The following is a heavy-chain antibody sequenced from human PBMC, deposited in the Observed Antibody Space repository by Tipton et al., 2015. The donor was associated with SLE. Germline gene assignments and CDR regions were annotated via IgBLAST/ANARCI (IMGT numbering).Heavy chain of an antibody. CDR1: GGSFSGYY. Sequence: TLSLTCAVYGGSFSGYYCSWIRQPPGKGLEWIGEINHSGSLNYNLSLKSRVTISVDTSKNQFSLKLSSVTAADTAVYYCARGIMGDHDNWGQGALVTVSS. V-gene: IGHV4-34*01. D-gene: IGHD3-16*01. J-gene: IGHJ4*02. CDR3: ARGIMGDHDN. CDR2: INHSGSL.